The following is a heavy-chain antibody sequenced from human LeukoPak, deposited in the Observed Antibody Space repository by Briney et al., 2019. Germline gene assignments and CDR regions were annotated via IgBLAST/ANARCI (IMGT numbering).Heavy chain of an antibody. J-gene: IGHJ6*02. Sequence: GGSLRLSCAASGFTFSSYEMNWVRQAPGKGLEWVSYISSSGSTIYYADSVKGRFTISRDNAKNSLYLQMNSLRAEDTAVYYCARVTRSPTQYYYYYYGMDVWGQGTTVTVSS. CDR1: GFTFSSYE. CDR2: ISSSGSTI. CDR3: ARVTRSPTQYYYYYYGMDV. V-gene: IGHV3-48*03. D-gene: IGHD1-1*01.